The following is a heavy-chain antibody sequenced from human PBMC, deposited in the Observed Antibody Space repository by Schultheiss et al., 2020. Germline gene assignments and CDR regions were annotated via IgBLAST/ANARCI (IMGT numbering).Heavy chain of an antibody. V-gene: IGHV3-23*01. CDR3: AKDRRISVAGDGLDY. D-gene: IGHD6-19*01. CDR2: ISGSGGST. CDR1: GFTFSNYA. J-gene: IGHJ4*02. Sequence: GGSLRLSCAASGFTFSNYAMSWVRQAPGKGLEWISGISGSGGSTYYADSVKGRFTISRDNFKNTLYLQMTSLRAEDTALYYCAKDRRISVAGDGLDYWGQGTLVTVSS.